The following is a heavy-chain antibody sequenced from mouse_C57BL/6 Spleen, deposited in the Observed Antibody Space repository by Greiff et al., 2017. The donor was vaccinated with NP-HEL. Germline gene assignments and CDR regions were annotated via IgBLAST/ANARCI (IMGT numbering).Heavy chain of an antibody. CDR1: GYTFTDYY. J-gene: IGHJ4*01. Sequence: QVQLQQSGAELVRPGASVKLSCKASGYTFTDYYINWVKQRPGQGLEWIARIYPGSGNTYYNEKFKGKATLTAEKSSSTAYMQLSSLTSEDSAVYFCARMEDYYGSSYHYAMDYWGQGTSVTVSS. CDR2: IYPGSGNT. CDR3: ARMEDYYGSSYHYAMDY. V-gene: IGHV1-76*01. D-gene: IGHD1-1*01.